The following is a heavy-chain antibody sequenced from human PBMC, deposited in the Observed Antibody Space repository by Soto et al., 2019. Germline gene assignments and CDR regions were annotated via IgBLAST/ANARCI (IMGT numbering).Heavy chain of an antibody. CDR3: ARSVITVSSDGLDV. Sequence: ASVKVSCKASGYTFTDYYIHWVRQAPGQGLEWMAWINPNSVVTRYAQKFQGWVTLTRDTSISTAYMELSGLKSDDTAIYYCARSVITVSSDGLDVWGQGTTVTV. CDR2: INPNSVVT. CDR1: GYTFTDYY. V-gene: IGHV1-2*04. D-gene: IGHD3-22*01. J-gene: IGHJ6*02.